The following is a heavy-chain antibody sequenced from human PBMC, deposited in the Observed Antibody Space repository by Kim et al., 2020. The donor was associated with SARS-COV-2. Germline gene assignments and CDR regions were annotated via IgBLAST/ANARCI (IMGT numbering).Heavy chain of an antibody. J-gene: IGHJ6*02. Sequence: GGSLRLSCAASGLPFSIYSINWVRQAPGRGLEWLSSISSDSRYIYYADSVKGRFTISRDSAKKSLYLQMNSLRAEDTAVYYCAKIFGARWPYYGMDVWGQGTTVTVSS. CDR3: AKIFGARWPYYGMDV. CDR2: ISSDSRYI. V-gene: IGHV3-21*01. D-gene: IGHD3-3*01. CDR1: GLPFSIYS.